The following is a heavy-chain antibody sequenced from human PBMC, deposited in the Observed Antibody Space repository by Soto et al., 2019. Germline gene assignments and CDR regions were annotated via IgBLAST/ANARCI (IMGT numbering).Heavy chain of an antibody. D-gene: IGHD5-12*01. V-gene: IGHV4-34*01. Sequence: QVQLQQWGAGLLKPSETLSLTCAVYGGSFSGYYWSWIRQPPGKGLEWIGEINHSGSTNYNPSLKSRVTISVDTSKNQFSLKLSSVTAADTAVYYCAREVTVASYSFDFWGQGTLVTVSS. CDR3: AREVTVASYSFDF. CDR2: INHSGST. J-gene: IGHJ4*02. CDR1: GGSFSGYY.